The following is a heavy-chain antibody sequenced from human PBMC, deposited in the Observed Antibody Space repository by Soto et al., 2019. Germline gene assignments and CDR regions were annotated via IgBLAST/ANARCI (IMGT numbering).Heavy chain of an antibody. CDR2: IWYDGSNK. D-gene: IGHD4-17*01. CDR3: AREGLGDDVGDYGSLLGYFDL. J-gene: IGHJ2*01. Sequence: QVQLVESGGGVVQPGRSLRLSCAASGFTFSSYGMHWVRQAPGKGLEWVAVIWYDGSNKYYADSVKGRFTISRDNSKNTRDLQMISLSAEDTAVYYCAREGLGDDVGDYGSLLGYFDLWGRGTLVTVSS. V-gene: IGHV3-33*01. CDR1: GFTFSSYG.